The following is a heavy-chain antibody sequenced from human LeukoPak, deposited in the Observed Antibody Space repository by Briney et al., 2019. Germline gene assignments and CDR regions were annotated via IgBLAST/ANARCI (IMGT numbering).Heavy chain of an antibody. CDR1: GFSLSTSGMC. J-gene: IGHJ4*02. Sequence: SGPTLVNPTQTLTLTCTFSGFSLSTSGMCVSWIRQPPGKALEWLARIDWDDDKYYSTSLKTRLTISKDTSKNQVVLTITNMDPVDTATYYCARLSRDGYKYDYWGQGTLVTVSS. V-gene: IGHV2-70*11. CDR2: IDWDDDK. CDR3: ARLSRDGYKYDY. D-gene: IGHD5-24*01.